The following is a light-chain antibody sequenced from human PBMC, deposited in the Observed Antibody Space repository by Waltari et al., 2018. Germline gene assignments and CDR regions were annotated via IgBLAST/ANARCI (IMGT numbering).Light chain of an antibody. J-gene: IGKJ1*01. CDR2: SAS. CDR1: QGISSY. Sequence: DIQMTQSPSSLSASVGDRVTITCRASQGISSYVNWYQQKPGKAPRLLIYSASTLQSGVPARFSGSVSGADRTLTISSLQPEDCATYFCQQTYSSPWTFGRGTKVEIK. V-gene: IGKV1-39*01. CDR3: QQTYSSPWT.